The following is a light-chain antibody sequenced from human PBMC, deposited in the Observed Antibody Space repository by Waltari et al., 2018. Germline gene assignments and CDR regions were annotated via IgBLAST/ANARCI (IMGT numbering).Light chain of an antibody. V-gene: IGKV4-1*01. CDR3: QQYYSTPWT. CDR1: QTVLYSSNNKNY. CDR2: WAS. J-gene: IGKJ1*01. Sequence: IVMTQSPDSLAGPLGEGATFNCKSSQTVLYSSNNKNYLSWYQQKPGQPPKLLIYWASTRQSGVPDRFSGSGSGTDFTLTISSLQTEDVAVYYCQQYYSTPWTFGQGTKVEIK.